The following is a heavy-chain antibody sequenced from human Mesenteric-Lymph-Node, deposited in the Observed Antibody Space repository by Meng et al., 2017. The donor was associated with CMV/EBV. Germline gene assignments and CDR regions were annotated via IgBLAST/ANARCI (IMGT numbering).Heavy chain of an antibody. D-gene: IGHD2-2*01. CDR2: IRYDGSNK. Sequence: GESLKISCAASGFTFSSYGMHWVRQAPGKGLEWVAFIRYDGSNKYYADSVKGRFTISRDNSKNTLYLQMNSLRAEDTALYYCAKDMGLCSSSRCDLWYYGMDVWGQGTTVTVSS. CDR3: AKDMGLCSSSRCDLWYYGMDV. V-gene: IGHV3-30*02. J-gene: IGHJ6*01. CDR1: GFTFSSYG.